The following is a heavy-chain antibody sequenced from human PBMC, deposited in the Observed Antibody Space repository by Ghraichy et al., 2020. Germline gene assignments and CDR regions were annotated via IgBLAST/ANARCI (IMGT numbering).Heavy chain of an antibody. CDR1: GGTFSSYT. Sequence: SVKVSCKASGGTFSSYTISWVRQAPGQGLEWMGRIIPILGIANYAQKFQGRVTITADKSTSTAYMELSSLRSEDTAVYYCAREALSSIVGATEGLFDYWGQGTLVTVSS. V-gene: IGHV1-69*04. CDR2: IIPILGIA. D-gene: IGHD1-26*01. CDR3: AREALSSIVGATEGLFDY. J-gene: IGHJ4*02.